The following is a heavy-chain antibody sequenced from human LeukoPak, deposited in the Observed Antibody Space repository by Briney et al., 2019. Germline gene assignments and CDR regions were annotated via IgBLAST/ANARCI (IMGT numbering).Heavy chain of an antibody. D-gene: IGHD3-22*01. J-gene: IGHJ4*02. CDR2: ISAYNGHT. CDR3: ARDRYYYDSSGYPSYYFDY. V-gene: IGHV1-18*01. CDR1: GYTFTSYG. Sequence: ASVKVSCKASGYTFTSYGTSWVRQAPGQGLEWMGWISAYNGHTNYAQKLQGRVTMTTDTSTTTAYMELSSLRSEDTAVYYCARDRYYYDSSGYPSYYFDYWGQGTLVTVSS.